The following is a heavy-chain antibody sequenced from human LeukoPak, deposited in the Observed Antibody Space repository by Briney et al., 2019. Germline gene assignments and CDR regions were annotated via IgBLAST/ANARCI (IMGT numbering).Heavy chain of an antibody. CDR3: ARDDGDYGAPYNWFDP. D-gene: IGHD4-17*01. CDR1: GFTFSSYA. V-gene: IGHV3-30-3*01. Sequence: GGSLRLSCAASGFTFSSYAMHWVRQAPGKGLEWVAVISYDGSNKYYADSVKGRFTISRDNSKNTLYLQMNSLRAEDTAVYYCARDDGDYGAPYNWFDPWGQGTLVTVSS. J-gene: IGHJ5*02. CDR2: ISYDGSNK.